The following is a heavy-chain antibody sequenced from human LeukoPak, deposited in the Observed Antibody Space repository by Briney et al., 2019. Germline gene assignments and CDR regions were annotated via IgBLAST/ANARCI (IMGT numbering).Heavy chain of an antibody. J-gene: IGHJ4*02. CDR1: GGSISSGSYY. V-gene: IGHV4-61*02. Sequence: PSQTLSLTCTVSGGSISSGSYYWSWIRQPAGKGLEWIGRIYTSGSTNYNPSLKSRVTISRDTSKNQFSLKLSSVTAADTAVYYCATYAYCGGDCYSNYFDYWGQGTLVTVSS. D-gene: IGHD2-21*02. CDR2: IYTSGST. CDR3: ATYAYCGGDCYSNYFDY.